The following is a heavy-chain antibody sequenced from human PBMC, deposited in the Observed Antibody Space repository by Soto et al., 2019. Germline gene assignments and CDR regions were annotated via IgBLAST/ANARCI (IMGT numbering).Heavy chain of an antibody. J-gene: IGHJ3*02. Sequence: QVQLQESGPGLVKPSETLSLTCTVSGGSISTYYWSWMRQPPGKGLEWIGYIYYSGTTNSNPSLRGRVTISEDTSKHQLSLKLSSVTAADTAVYFCARDAGGRGNGAFDIWGQGTMVTVSS. CDR3: ARDAGGRGNGAFDI. CDR1: GGSISTYY. CDR2: IYYSGTT. D-gene: IGHD3-16*01. V-gene: IGHV4-59*01.